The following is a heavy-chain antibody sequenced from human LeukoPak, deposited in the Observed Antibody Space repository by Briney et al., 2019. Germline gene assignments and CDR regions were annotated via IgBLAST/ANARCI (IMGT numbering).Heavy chain of an antibody. CDR2: GSTFKGQS. CDR1: GYTFTDYG. J-gene: IGHJ3*01. Sequence: SVKVSSKASGYTFTDYGIHWVRQAPGHWLEWMRWGSTFKGQSLYGQRFQGRVTMTTVPATTTVYMELTSLTSDDTALYYCTRDAGGARAFDVWGQGTMVTVSS. V-gene: IGHV1-18*01. D-gene: IGHD1-26*01. CDR3: TRDAGGARAFDV.